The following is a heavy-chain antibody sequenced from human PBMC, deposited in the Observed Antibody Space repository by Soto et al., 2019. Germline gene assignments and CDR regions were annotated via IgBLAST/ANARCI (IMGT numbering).Heavy chain of an antibody. J-gene: IGHJ5*02. CDR3: AGEGVAVTGYNWFDP. CDR1: GDSISSYY. V-gene: IGHV4-4*07. D-gene: IGHD4-4*01. CDR2: ISATGSS. Sequence: QVKLQESGPGLVKPSETLSLTCAVSGDSISSYYWSWIRQPAGKGLEWIGRISATGSSNYNPSLKTRVTMSLDTSRSQFSLQLNSVTAADTAVYYCAGEGVAVTGYNWFDPWGQGTLVTVSS.